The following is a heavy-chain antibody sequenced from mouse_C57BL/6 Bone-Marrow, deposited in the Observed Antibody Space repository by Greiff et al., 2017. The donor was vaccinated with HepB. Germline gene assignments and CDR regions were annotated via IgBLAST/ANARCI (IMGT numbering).Heavy chain of an antibody. J-gene: IGHJ4*01. CDR2: IDPSDSYT. Sequence: QVQLQQPGAELVMPGASVKLSCKASGYTFTSYWMHWVKQRPGQGLEWIGEIDPSDSYTNYNQKFKGKSTLTVAKSSSTAYMQLSSLKSEDSAVYYCARNGYYFYAMDYWGQGTSVTVSS. V-gene: IGHV1-69*01. CDR3: ARNGYYFYAMDY. CDR1: GYTFTSYW. D-gene: IGHD2-3*01.